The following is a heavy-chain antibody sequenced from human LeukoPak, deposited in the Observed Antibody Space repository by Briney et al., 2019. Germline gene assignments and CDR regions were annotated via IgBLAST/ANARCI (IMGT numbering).Heavy chain of an antibody. CDR3: AREGGPYRPLDY. V-gene: IGHV4-39*02. CDR2: IYYSGST. J-gene: IGHJ4*02. Sequence: SETLSLTCTVSGGSISSSSYYWGWIRQPPGKGLEWIGSIYYSGSTYYNPSLKSRVTISVDTSKNQFSLKLSSVTAADTAVYYCAREGGPYRPLDYPGQGTLVTVSS. CDR1: GGSISSSSYY.